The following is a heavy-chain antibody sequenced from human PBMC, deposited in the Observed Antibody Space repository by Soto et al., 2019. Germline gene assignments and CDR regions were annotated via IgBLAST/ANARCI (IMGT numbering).Heavy chain of an antibody. J-gene: IGHJ4*02. CDR1: GFTFSSYV. CDR2: INSNGGST. CDR3: ARTMQLLYYDFWSAHGSPFDY. V-gene: IGHV3-64*04. D-gene: IGHD3-3*01. Sequence: GGSLRLSCSASGFTFSSYVMHWVRQAPGKGLEYVSAINSNGGSTYYADSVKGRVTMTTDTSTSTAYMELSSLRSEDTAVYYCARTMQLLYYDFWSAHGSPFDYWGQGTLVTVSS.